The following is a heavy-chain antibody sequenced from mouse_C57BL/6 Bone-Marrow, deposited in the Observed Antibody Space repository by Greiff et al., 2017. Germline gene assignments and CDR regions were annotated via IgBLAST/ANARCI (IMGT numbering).Heavy chain of an antibody. Sequence: VQLKESGAELVRPGASVKLSCTASGFNIKDDYMHWVKQRPEQGLEWIGWIDPENGDTEYASKFQGKATITADTSSNTAYLQLSSLTSEYTAVYYCTTPALENAMDYWGQGTSVTVSS. CDR1: GFNIKDDY. D-gene: IGHD4-1*01. CDR3: TTPALENAMDY. CDR2: IDPENGDT. J-gene: IGHJ4*01. V-gene: IGHV14-4*01.